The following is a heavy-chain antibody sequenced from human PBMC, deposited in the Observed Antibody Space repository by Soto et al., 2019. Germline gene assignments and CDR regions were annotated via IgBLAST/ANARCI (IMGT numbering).Heavy chain of an antibody. Sequence: SETLSLTCAISGDSVSSNSAAWNWIRQSPSRGLEWLGRTYYRSKWYNDYAVSVKSRITINPDTSKNQFSLQLNSVTPEDTAVYYCAREIISITILGVVIKSTVNWFAPWGQGNLVTV. J-gene: IGHJ5*02. CDR3: AREIISITILGVVIKSTVNWFAP. CDR2: TYYRSKWYN. D-gene: IGHD3-3*01. V-gene: IGHV6-1*01. CDR1: GDSVSSNSAA.